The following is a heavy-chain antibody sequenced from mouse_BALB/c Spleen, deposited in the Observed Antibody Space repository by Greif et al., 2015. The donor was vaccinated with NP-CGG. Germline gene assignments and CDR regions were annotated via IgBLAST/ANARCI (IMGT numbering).Heavy chain of an antibody. CDR2: ISDGGSYT. CDR3: ARDGGDYDAMDY. V-gene: IGHV5-4*02. Sequence: EVQVVESGGGLVKPGGSLKLSCAASGFTFSDYYMYWVRQTPEKRLEWVATISDGGSYTYYPDSVKGRFTISRDNAKNNLYLQMSSLKSEDTAMYYCARDGGDYDAMDYWGQGTSVTVSS. J-gene: IGHJ4*01. CDR1: GFTFSDYY.